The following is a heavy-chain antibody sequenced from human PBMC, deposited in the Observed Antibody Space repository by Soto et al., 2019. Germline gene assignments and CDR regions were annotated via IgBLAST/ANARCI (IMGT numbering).Heavy chain of an antibody. Sequence: ASVKVSCKVSGYTLTELSMHWVRQAPGKGLEWMGGFDPEDGETIYAQKFQGRVTMTEDTSTDTAYMELSSLRSEDTAVYYCATGRPYCSGGSCYSSRWFDPWGQGTLVTVSS. CDR3: ATGRPYCSGGSCYSSRWFDP. CDR2: FDPEDGET. J-gene: IGHJ5*02. V-gene: IGHV1-24*01. D-gene: IGHD2-15*01. CDR1: GYTLTELS.